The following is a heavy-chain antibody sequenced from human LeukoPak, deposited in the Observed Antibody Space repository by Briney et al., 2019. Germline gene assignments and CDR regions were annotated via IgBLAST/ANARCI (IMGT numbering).Heavy chain of an antibody. CDR3: ARDKQLVRRPGWLDT. CDR1: GFTFSSYS. V-gene: IGHV3-21*01. J-gene: IGHJ5*02. CDR2: ISSSSSYI. Sequence: GGSLRLSCAASGFTFSSYSMNWVRQAPGKGLEWVSSISSSSSYIYYADSVKGRFTISRDNAKNSLYLQMNSLRAEDTALYYCARDKQLVRRPGWLDTWGQGTLVTVSS. D-gene: IGHD6-13*01.